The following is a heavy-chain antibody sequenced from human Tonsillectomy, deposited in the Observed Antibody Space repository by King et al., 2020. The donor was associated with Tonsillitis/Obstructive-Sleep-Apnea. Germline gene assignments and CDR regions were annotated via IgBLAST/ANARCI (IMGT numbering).Heavy chain of an antibody. D-gene: IGHD4-17*01. CDR3: ARGDDYDNYLDY. CDR2: IYYSGTT. CDR1: GGSISSGGCY. Sequence: VQLQESGPGLVKPSHTLSLTCTVSGGSISSGGCYWSWIRQHPGKGLEWIGYIYYSGTTYYNPSLKSRVTISLDTSKNQFSLKLSSVTAADTAFYYCARGDDYDNYLDYWGQGTLVTVSS. J-gene: IGHJ4*02. V-gene: IGHV4-31*03.